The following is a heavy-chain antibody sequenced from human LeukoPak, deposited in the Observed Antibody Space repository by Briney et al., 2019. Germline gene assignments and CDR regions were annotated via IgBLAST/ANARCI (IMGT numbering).Heavy chain of an antibody. CDR2: INPNSGGT. V-gene: IGHV1-2*02. CDR1: GYTFTGYY. Sequence: ASVKVSCKASGYTFTGYYMHWVRQAPGQGPEWMGWINPNSGGTNYAQKFQGRVTMTRDTSISTAYMELSRLRSDDTAVYYCARDGDSGYDYSKFYYFDYWGQGTLVTVSS. J-gene: IGHJ4*02. D-gene: IGHD5-12*01. CDR3: ARDGDSGYDYSKFYYFDY.